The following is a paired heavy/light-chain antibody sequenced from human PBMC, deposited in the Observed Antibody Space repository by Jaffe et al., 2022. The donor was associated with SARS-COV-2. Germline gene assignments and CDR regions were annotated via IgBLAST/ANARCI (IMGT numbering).Light chain of an antibody. CDR1: SSDVGGYNL. CDR3: CSYAGSRGTV. Sequence: QSALTQPASVSGSPGQSITISCTGTSSDVGGYNLVSWYQQHPGKAPKLMIYEGSKRPSGLSNRFSGSKSGSTASLTISGLQAEDEADYYCCSYAGSRGTVFGGGTKLTVL. V-gene: IGLV2-23*01. CDR2: EGS. J-gene: IGLJ2*01.
Heavy chain of an antibody. CDR3: AREVASNGWFEGSFDF. CDR2: IRGSGDNT. CDR1: GFTFSSYA. J-gene: IGHJ4*02. Sequence: EVQLLESGGGLVQPGGSLRLSCAASGFTFSSYAMSWVRQAPGKGLEWVSTIRGSGDNTYYADSVKGRFTISRDNSKNTLYLQMNSLRAEDTSAYYCAREVASNGWFEGSFDFWGQGTLVTVSS. V-gene: IGHV3-23*01. D-gene: IGHD6-19*01.